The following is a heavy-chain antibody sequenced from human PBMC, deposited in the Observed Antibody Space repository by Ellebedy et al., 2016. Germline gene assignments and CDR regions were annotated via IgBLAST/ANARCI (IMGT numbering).Heavy chain of an antibody. CDR1: GYTFTGYY. V-gene: IGHV1-2*02. CDR2: INPNSGGT. J-gene: IGHJ4*02. D-gene: IGHD6-13*01. CDR3: ARDSMAAATMVDY. Sequence: ASVKVSXXASGYTFTGYYMHWVRQAPGQGLEWMGWINPNSGGTNYAQKFQGRVTMTRDTSISTAYMELSRLRSDDTAVYYCARDSMAAATMVDYWGQGTLVTVSS.